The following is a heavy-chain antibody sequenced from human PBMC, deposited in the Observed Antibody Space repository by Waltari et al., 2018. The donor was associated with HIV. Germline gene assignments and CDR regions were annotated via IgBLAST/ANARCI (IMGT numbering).Heavy chain of an antibody. CDR2: IKNKADGETI. CDR1: GFSFNNAW. V-gene: IGHV3-15*01. Sequence: EVQLVESGGGLVQPGGSLRLSWAASGFSFNNAWMRWVRQAPGKGPEWIGRIKNKADGETIDYAAPVKGRFSISRDDSKNTVYLQMNSLKTEDTAVYYCAWHYYDYWGQGTLVTVSS. CDR3: AWHYYDY. J-gene: IGHJ4*02.